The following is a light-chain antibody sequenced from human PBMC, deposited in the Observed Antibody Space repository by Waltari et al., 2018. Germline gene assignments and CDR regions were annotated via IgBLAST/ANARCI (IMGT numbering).Light chain of an antibody. V-gene: IGLV1-47*01. CDR2: KNN. CDR1: SSNTGNNY. CDR3: VAWDDSLSSLV. J-gene: IGLJ3*02. Sequence: QSVLTQPPSASGTPGQRVTISCSGSSSNTGNNYVYWYQHLPGAAPKLLIFKNNQRPAGVPDRFSDSKSGTSASLAISGLRSEDEADYYCVAWDDSLSSLVFGGGTKLSVL.